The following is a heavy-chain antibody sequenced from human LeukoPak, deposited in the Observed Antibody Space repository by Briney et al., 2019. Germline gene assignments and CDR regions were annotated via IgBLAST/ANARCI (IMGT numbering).Heavy chain of an antibody. CDR2: ISSSSSYI. D-gene: IGHD6-19*01. J-gene: IGHJ4*02. CDR3: AKDHLPGIVVADRDY. Sequence: GGSLRLSCAASGFTFSTYNMNWVRQAPGKGLEWVSSISSSSSYIYYADSVKGRFTISRDNSKNTLYLQINSLRAEDTAVYYCAKDHLPGIVVADRDYWGLGTLVTVSS. V-gene: IGHV3-21*04. CDR1: GFTFSTYN.